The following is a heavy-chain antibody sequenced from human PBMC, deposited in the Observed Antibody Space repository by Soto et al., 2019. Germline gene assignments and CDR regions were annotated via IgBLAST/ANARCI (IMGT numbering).Heavy chain of an antibody. J-gene: IGHJ4*02. Sequence: GGSLRLSCEVSGFSLSRYGMHWVRQAPGKGLEWVAIISYDGSNQYYADSVKGRFTISRDNSKNTLYLQMNSLRAEDTAVYYCAKLPPMTPPDYWGQGTLVTVSS. CDR2: ISYDGSNQ. D-gene: IGHD2-2*01. V-gene: IGHV3-30*18. CDR3: AKLPPMTPPDY. CDR1: GFSLSRYG.